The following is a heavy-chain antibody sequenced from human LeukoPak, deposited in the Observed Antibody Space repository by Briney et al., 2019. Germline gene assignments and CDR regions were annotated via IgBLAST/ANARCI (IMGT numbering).Heavy chain of an antibody. CDR3: AVGITILGVAASFDS. V-gene: IGHV4-34*01. J-gene: IGHJ4*02. CDR1: GASYNAYY. D-gene: IGHD3-3*01. Sequence: SETLSLTCAAYGASYNAYYWSWIRQPPGKGLEWIGDIDHRGTATYNPSLKSRLSISADASKNQFSLKLNSVTDADTAVYYCAVGITILGVAASFDSWGQGNLVIVSS. CDR2: IDHRGTA.